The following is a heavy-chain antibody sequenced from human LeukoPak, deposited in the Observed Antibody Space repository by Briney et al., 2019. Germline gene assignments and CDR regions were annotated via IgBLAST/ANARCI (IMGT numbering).Heavy chain of an antibody. CDR3: VRTSRSSSTDY. CDR1: GFTFNNYW. J-gene: IGHJ4*02. V-gene: IGHV3-7*01. Sequence: GGSLRLSCAASGFTFNNYWMSWARQAPGKGLEWVANIKQDGSVKNYVDYMEGRFTISRDNAKNSLYLQMNGLRAEDTAVYYCVRTSRSSSTDYWGQGTLVTVSS. CDR2: IKQDGSVK. D-gene: IGHD6-6*01.